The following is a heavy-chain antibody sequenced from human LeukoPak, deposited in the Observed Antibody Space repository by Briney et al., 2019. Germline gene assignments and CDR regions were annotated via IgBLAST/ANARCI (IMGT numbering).Heavy chain of an antibody. D-gene: IGHD3-22*01. CDR2: INHSGST. CDR1: GGSFSGYY. J-gene: IGHJ4*02. CDR3: ARDSTYDGIVYPFGY. V-gene: IGHV4-34*01. Sequence: SETLSLTCAVYGGSFSGYYWSWIRQPPGKGLEWIGEINHSGSTYYNPSLKSRVTISVDTSKNQFSLNLSSVTAADTAVYYCARDSTYDGIVYPFGYWGQGTLVTVFS.